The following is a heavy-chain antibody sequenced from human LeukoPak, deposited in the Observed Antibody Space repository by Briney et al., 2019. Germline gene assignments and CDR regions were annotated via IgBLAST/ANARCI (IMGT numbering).Heavy chain of an antibody. D-gene: IGHD3-10*01. V-gene: IGHV3-66*01. CDR1: EFSVGSNY. Sequence: GGSLRLSCAASEFSVGSNYMTWVRQAPGKGLEWVSLIYSGGSTYYADSVKGRFTISRDNSKNTLYLQMNSLRAEDTAVYYCAREGADVLLWFGELLPLDYWGQGTLVTVSS. J-gene: IGHJ4*02. CDR2: IYSGGST. CDR3: AREGADVLLWFGELLPLDY.